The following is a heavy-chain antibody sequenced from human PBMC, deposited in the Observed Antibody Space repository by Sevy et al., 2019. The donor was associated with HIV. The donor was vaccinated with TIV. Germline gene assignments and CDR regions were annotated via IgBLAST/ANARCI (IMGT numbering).Heavy chain of an antibody. V-gene: IGHV3-21*01. CDR1: GFTFSSYS. Sequence: GRSLRLSCAASGFTFSSYSMNWVRQAPGKGLEWVSYISSSSSYIYFADSVKGRFTISRDNAKNSLYLHMNSLRAEDTAVYYCASDRALGYWGQGTLVTVSS. CDR3: ASDRALGY. D-gene: IGHD3-16*01. CDR2: ISSSSSYI. J-gene: IGHJ4*02.